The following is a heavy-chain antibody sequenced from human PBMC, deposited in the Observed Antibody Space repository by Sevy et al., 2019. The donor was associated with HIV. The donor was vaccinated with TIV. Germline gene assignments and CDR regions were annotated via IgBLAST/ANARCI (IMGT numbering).Heavy chain of an antibody. D-gene: IGHD6-19*01. V-gene: IGHV3-30-3*01. CDR2: ISYDGSNK. CDR1: GFTFSSYA. CDR3: ARVEIAVAGLIDY. Sequence: GGSLRLSCAASGFTFSSYAMHWVRQAPGKGLEWVAVISYDGSNKYYADSVKGRFTISRDNSKNTLYLQMNSLRAEDTAVHYCARVEIAVAGLIDYWGQGTLVTVSS. J-gene: IGHJ4*02.